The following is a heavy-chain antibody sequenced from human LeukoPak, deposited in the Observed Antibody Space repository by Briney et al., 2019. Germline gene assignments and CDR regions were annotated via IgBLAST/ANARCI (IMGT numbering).Heavy chain of an antibody. CDR1: GGSISSYH. CDR3: ARKNDFDI. V-gene: IGHV4-59*01. J-gene: IGHJ3*02. D-gene: IGHD2/OR15-2a*01. CDR2: IYYSGST. Sequence: SETLSLTCTVSGGSISSYHWNWLRQPPGKGLEWIGCIYYSGSTYYNPSLKSRVTISVDMSKSQFSLRLTSVTAADTAVYYCARKNDFDIWGQGTLVTVSS.